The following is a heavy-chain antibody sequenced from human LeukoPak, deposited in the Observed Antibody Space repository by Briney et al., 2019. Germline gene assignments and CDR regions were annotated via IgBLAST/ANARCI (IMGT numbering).Heavy chain of an antibody. V-gene: IGHV3-30*02. Sequence: PGGSLRLSCAASGFAFRTYSMHWVRQAPGKGLEWVAFIRYGGSNKYYADSVKGRFTISRDNSKNTLYLQMNSLRAEDTAVYYCAKDSYYGGNSVGAFDIWGQGTMVTVSS. D-gene: IGHD4-23*01. CDR3: AKDSYYGGNSVGAFDI. CDR2: IRYGGSNK. CDR1: GFAFRTYS. J-gene: IGHJ3*02.